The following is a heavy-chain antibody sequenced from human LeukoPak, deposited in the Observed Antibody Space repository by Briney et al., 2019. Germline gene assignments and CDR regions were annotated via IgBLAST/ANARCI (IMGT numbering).Heavy chain of an antibody. J-gene: IGHJ3*02. V-gene: IGHV3-11*03. Sequence: GGSLRLSCAASGFTLSDYYMSWIRQAPGKGLEWVSYISSSSSYTNYADSVKGRFTISRDNAKNSLYLQMNSLRAEDTAVYYCARITMVRGATGGDAFDIWGQGTMVTVSS. CDR3: ARITMVRGATGGDAFDI. CDR2: ISSSSSYT. D-gene: IGHD3-10*01. CDR1: GFTLSDYY.